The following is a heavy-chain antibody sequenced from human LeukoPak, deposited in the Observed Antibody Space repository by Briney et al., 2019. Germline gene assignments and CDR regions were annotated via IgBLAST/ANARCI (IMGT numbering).Heavy chain of an antibody. CDR2: LAYDGTNQ. Sequence: GGSLRLSCVTSGFTFNIYAMHWVRHAPGKGLEWVALLAYDGTNQYYADSVKGRFTISRDNAKNSLYLQMNSLRAEDTAVYYCTELGITIIGGVWGKGTTVTISS. V-gene: IGHV3-30*04. CDR3: TELGITIIGGV. CDR1: GFTFNIYA. J-gene: IGHJ6*04. D-gene: IGHD3-10*02.